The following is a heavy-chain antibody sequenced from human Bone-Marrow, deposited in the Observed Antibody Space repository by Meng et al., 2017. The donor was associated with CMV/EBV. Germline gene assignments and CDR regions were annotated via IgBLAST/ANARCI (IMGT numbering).Heavy chain of an antibody. V-gene: IGHV4-34*01. CDR3: AREQYDFWSGYSTYYFDY. D-gene: IGHD3-3*01. CDR1: GGSFSGYY. CDR2: TRHGGST. J-gene: IGHJ4*02. Sequence: SETLSLTCAAYGGSFSGYYWSWIRQPPGKGLEWIGETRHGGSTNYKPSLKSRVTISVDTSKNQCSLKLSSVTAADTAVYYCAREQYDFWSGYSTYYFDYWGQGTLVTVSS.